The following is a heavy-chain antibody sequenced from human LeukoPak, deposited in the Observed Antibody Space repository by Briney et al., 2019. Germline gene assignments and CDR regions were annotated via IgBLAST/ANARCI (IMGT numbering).Heavy chain of an antibody. V-gene: IGHV4-34*01. CDR3: ARHTSNYAAHMDV. Sequence: SETLSLTCAVYGGSFSGYYWSWIRQPPGKGPEWIGEINHSGSTNYNPSLKSRVTISVDTSKNQFSLKLSSVTAADTAVYYCARHTSNYAAHMDVWGKGTTVTVSS. CDR1: GGSFSGYY. D-gene: IGHD3-16*01. CDR2: INHSGST. J-gene: IGHJ6*03.